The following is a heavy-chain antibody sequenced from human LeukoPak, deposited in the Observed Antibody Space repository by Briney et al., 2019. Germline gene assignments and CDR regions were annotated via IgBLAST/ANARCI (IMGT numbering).Heavy chain of an antibody. CDR3: ARRDPITYYFDH. V-gene: IGHV4-59*08. J-gene: IGHJ4*02. CDR2: IYYSGST. CDR1: GGSITSYY. Sequence: SETLSLTCTVSGGSITSYYWSWLRQPPGKGLEGIGYIYYSGSTNYNPSLKSRVTISLDTSKNQFSLRLSSVTAADTAVYYCARRDPITYYFDHWGQGTLVTVSS. D-gene: IGHD5-12*01.